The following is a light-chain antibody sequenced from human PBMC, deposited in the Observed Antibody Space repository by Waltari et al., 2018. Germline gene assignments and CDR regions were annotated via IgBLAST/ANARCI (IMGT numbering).Light chain of an antibody. CDR3: QQYNTYSRT. Sequence: IQMTQSPSTLSASIGDRVTITCRASQSLSNWLAWYQQKPGKAPKLLIYGASSLESGVPSRFSGSGSGTEFTLTISSLQPDDFATYYCQQYNTYSRTFGQGTTVEVK. V-gene: IGKV1-5*01. CDR2: GAS. CDR1: QSLSNW. J-gene: IGKJ1*01.